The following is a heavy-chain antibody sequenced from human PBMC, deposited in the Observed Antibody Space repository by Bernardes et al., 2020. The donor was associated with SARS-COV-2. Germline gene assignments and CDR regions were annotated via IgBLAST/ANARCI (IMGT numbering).Heavy chain of an antibody. J-gene: IGHJ6*02. Sequence: TLSLTCAVYGGSFSGYYWSWIRQPPGKGLEWIGEINHSGSTNYNPSLKSRVTISVDTSKNQFSLKLSSVTAADTAVYYCARGDTVTTFYYYYYIMDVWGQGTTVTVSS. V-gene: IGHV4-34*01. CDR1: GGSFSGYY. CDR2: INHSGST. D-gene: IGHD4-17*01. CDR3: ARGDTVTTFYYYYYIMDV.